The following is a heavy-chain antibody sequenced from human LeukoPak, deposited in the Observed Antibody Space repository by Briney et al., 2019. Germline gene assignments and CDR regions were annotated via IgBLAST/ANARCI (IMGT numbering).Heavy chain of an antibody. V-gene: IGHV4-34*01. J-gene: IGHJ4*02. CDR3: ARSAGTWRQKYFDY. D-gene: IGHD6-13*01. Sequence: PSETLSLTCAVYGGSFSGYYWSWIRQPPGKGLEWIGEINHSGSTNYNPSLKSRVTISVDTSKNQFSLKLSFVTAADTAVYYCARSAGTWRQKYFDYWGQGTLVTVSS. CDR2: INHSGST. CDR1: GGSFSGYY.